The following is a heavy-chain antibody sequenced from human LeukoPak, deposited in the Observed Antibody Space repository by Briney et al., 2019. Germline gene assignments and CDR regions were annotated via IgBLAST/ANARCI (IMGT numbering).Heavy chain of an antibody. CDR3: ARPRGSSWDYYYYGMDV. J-gene: IGHJ6*02. Sequence: ASVKVSCKASGYTFTSYYMHWVRQAPGQGLEWMGIINPSGGSASYAQKFQGRVTMTRDTSTSTVYMELSSLRSEDTAVYYCARPRGSSWDYYYYGMDVWGQGTTVTVSS. CDR1: GYTFTSYY. V-gene: IGHV1-46*01. D-gene: IGHD2-15*01. CDR2: INPSGGSA.